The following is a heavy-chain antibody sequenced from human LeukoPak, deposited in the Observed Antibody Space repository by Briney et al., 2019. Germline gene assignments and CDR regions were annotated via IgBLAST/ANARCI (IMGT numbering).Heavy chain of an antibody. CDR2: IRTKAAGGTT. Sequence: GGSLRLSCTASGFIFGDYPINWVRQAPGKGLEWLGFIRTKAAGGTTEYAASVKVRFTISRDDSKSIAYLQMDSLTADDTAMYFRLRWLPTYRAFDSWGQGTLVTVSS. V-gene: IGHV3-49*04. CDR1: GFIFGDYP. J-gene: IGHJ4*02. D-gene: IGHD2-21*01. CDR3: LRWLPTYRAFDS.